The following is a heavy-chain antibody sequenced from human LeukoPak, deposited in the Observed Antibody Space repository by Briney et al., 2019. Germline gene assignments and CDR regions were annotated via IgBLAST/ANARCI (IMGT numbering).Heavy chain of an antibody. V-gene: IGHV3-7*01. Sequence: GGSLRLSCAASGFTFSSYSMNWVRQAPGKGLEWVANIKQDGSEKYYVDSVKGRFTISRDNAKNSLYLQMNSLRAEDTAVYYCARDNYMDVWGKGTTVTVSS. J-gene: IGHJ6*03. CDR3: ARDNYMDV. CDR2: IKQDGSEK. CDR1: GFTFSSYS.